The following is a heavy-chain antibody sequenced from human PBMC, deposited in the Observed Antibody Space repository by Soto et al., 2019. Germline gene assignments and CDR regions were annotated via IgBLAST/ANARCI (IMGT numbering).Heavy chain of an antibody. D-gene: IGHD2-15*01. J-gene: IGHJ4*02. CDR2: ISSSSSTI. CDR1: RATFSSYS. CDR3: ARGLGSCSGGSCYSPLPFDN. Sequence: PGGSLRLSCAASRATFSSYSMNWVRQAPGKGLEWVSYISSSSSTIYYADAVKGRFTISRDNAKNSLYLQMNSLRAEDTAVYYCARGLGSCSGGSCYSPLPFDNWGQGTLVTVSS. V-gene: IGHV3-48*01.